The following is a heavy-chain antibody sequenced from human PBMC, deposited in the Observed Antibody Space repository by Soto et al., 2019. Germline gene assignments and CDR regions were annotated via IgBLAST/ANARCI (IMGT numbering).Heavy chain of an antibody. CDR3: ARGGKLGGDLDV. V-gene: IGHV1-69*08. Sequence: QVQLVQSGAEVKKPGSSVKVSCKASGGTFGRYTLSWVRQAPGQGLEWMGWIIPILETANYARRFQGRLTSTADTCTGTAYMDLSGLKSDDTGVYYCARGGKLGGDLDVWGKGTPVTVSS. J-gene: IGHJ6*04. CDR1: GGTFGRYT. D-gene: IGHD3-10*01. CDR2: IIPILETA.